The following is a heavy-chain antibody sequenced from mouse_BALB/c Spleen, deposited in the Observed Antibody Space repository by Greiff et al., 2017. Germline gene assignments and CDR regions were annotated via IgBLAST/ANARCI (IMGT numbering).Heavy chain of an antibody. CDR2: IDPANGNT. D-gene: IGHD1-1*01. J-gene: IGHJ2*01. Sequence: VQLQQSGAELVKPGASVKLSCTASGFNIKDTYMHWVKQRPEQGLEWIGRIDPANGNTKYDPKFQGKATITADTSSNTAYLQLSSLTSEDTAVYYCARGYYGSIFDYWGQGTTLTVSS. CDR1: GFNIKDTY. V-gene: IGHV14-3*02. CDR3: ARGYYGSIFDY.